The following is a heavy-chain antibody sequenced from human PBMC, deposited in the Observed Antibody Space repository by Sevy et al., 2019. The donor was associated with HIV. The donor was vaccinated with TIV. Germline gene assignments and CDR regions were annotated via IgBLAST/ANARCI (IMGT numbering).Heavy chain of an antibody. CDR1: GGSISSYY. J-gene: IGHJ5*02. CDR3: ARSGFLEWPGSFRGPRNWFDP. V-gene: IGHV4-59*13. CDR2: IYYSGST. D-gene: IGHD3-3*01. Sequence: SETLSLTCTVSGGSISSYYWSWIWQPPGKGLEWIGYIYYSGSTNYNPSLKSRVTISVDTSKNQFSLKLSSVTAADTAVYYCARSGFLEWPGSFRGPRNWFDPWGQGTLVTVSS.